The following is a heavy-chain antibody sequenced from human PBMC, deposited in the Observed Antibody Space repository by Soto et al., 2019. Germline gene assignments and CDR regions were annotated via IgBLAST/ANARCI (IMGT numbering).Heavy chain of an antibody. V-gene: IGHV3-23*01. J-gene: IGHJ6*02. Sequence: VAPGGRCNIKTMTWVRQAPGKGLEWVSSISSTAGRTSSYADSVKGRFAISRDFSDNTVYLQMNNLRVDDTAVYFCAKGVLSFHYGMEVWGQGTTVTVYS. D-gene: IGHD3-10*01. CDR1: GGRCNIKT. CDR3: AKGVLSFHYGMEV. CDR2: ISSTAGRT.